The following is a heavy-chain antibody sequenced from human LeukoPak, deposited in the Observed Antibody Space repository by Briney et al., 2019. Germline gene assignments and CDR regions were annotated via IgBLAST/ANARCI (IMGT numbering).Heavy chain of an antibody. J-gene: IGHJ4*02. V-gene: IGHV3-9*01. Sequence: GGSLRLXCAASGFTFDDYAMHWVRQAPGKGLEWVSGISWNSGDIGYADSVKGRFTISRDNAKNSLYLQMNSLRAEDTAVYYCARSSSGFDYWGQGTLVTVSS. D-gene: IGHD6-19*01. CDR2: ISWNSGDI. CDR3: ARSSSGFDY. CDR1: GFTFDDYA.